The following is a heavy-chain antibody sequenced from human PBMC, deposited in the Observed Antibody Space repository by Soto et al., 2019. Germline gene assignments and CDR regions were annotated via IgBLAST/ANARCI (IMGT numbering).Heavy chain of an antibody. J-gene: IGHJ4*02. CDR2: YSGFT. V-gene: IGHV4-59*01. D-gene: IGHD4-17*01. Sequence: PSETLSLTCSVSGGSFSTSYWSWIRQPPGKGLEWIGGYSGFTNYNPSLESRATISVDHSKNQFFLTLRSVTAADTAVYYCARDYGDYSFFFDYWGQGALVTVSS. CDR1: GGSFSTSY. CDR3: ARDYGDYSFFFDY.